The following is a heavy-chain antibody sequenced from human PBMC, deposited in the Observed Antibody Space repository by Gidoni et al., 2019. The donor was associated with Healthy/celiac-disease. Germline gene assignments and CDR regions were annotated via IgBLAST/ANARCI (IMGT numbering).Heavy chain of an antibody. CDR1: GGSFSGDY. CDR2: INHSGST. D-gene: IGHD3-22*01. Sequence: QVQLQQWGAGLLQPSETLSLTCAVYGGSFSGDYWSWIRQPPGKGLEWIGEINHSGSTNYNPSLQSRVTISVDTSKNQFSLKLSSVTAADTAVYYCARGVDYDSSRRCGYFDLWGRGTLVTVSS. V-gene: IGHV4-34*01. CDR3: ARGVDYDSSRRCGYFDL. J-gene: IGHJ2*01.